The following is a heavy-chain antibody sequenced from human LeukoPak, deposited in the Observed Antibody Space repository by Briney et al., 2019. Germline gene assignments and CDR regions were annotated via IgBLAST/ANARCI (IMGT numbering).Heavy chain of an antibody. J-gene: IGHJ4*02. CDR2: IYYSGST. Sequence: NSSETLSLTCTVSGGSISSQYWSWIRQPPGKGLEWIGYIYYSGSTNYNPSLKSRVTISVDTSKNQFSLKLSSVTAADTAVYYCASQTVVTPGYFDYWGQGTLVTVSS. CDR1: GGSISSQY. V-gene: IGHV4-59*11. CDR3: ASQTVVTPGYFDY. D-gene: IGHD4-23*01.